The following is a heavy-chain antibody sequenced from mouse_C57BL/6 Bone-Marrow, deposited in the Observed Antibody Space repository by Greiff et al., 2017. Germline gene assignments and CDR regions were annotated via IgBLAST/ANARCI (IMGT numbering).Heavy chain of an antibody. V-gene: IGHV1-81*01. J-gene: IGHJ4*01. CDR2: IYPRSGNT. CDR1: GYTFTSYG. Sequence: QVQLQQSGAELARPGASVKLSCKASGYTFTSYGISWVKPRTGQGLEWIGDIYPRSGNTYYNEKFKGKATLTADKSSSTAYMELRSLTSEDSAVYVCASRDYYGSRGYAMDYWGQGTSVTVSS. CDR3: ASRDYYGSRGYAMDY. D-gene: IGHD1-1*01.